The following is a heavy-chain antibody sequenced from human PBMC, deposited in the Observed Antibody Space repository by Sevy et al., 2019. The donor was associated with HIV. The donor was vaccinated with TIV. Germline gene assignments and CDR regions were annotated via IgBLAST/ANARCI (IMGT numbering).Heavy chain of an antibody. CDR3: VKDQATIFGVVIPGDY. V-gene: IGHV3-64D*06. CDR1: GFTISSYA. J-gene: IGHJ4*02. CDR2: ISSNGGST. D-gene: IGHD3-3*01. Sequence: GGSLRLSCSASGFTISSYAMHWVRQAPGKGLEYVSAISSNGGSTYYADSVKGRFTISRDNSKNTLYLQMSSLRAEDTAVYYCVKDQATIFGVVIPGDYWGQGTLVTVSS.